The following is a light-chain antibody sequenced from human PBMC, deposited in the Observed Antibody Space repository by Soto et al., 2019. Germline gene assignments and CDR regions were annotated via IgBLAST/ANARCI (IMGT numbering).Light chain of an antibody. V-gene: IGKV4-1*01. CDR1: QSXFSSSTNKNY. Sequence: DIFMTQSPDSLAVSLGESATINCKSIQSXFSSSTNKNYLAWFQQKPGQPPKLLIYWASTRKSGVPDRFSGSGSGTDFTLTITSLQAEDVAVYYCQQYHSDPITFGQGTRLEIK. J-gene: IGKJ5*01. CDR2: WAS. CDR3: QQYHSDPIT.